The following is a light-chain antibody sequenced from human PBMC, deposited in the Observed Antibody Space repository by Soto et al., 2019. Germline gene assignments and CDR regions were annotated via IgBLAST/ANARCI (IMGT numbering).Light chain of an antibody. CDR2: GAS. J-gene: IGKJ1*01. CDR1: ESVRSSS. Sequence: IVLTQSPGTLSLSPGERATLSCRASESVRSSSLAWYQQKAGQAPRLLIYGASSRATGTPDRFSGSGSGTDFSLTISRLEPEDFAVYYCQQYGSSPVTFGQGTKVDIK. V-gene: IGKV3-20*01. CDR3: QQYGSSPVT.